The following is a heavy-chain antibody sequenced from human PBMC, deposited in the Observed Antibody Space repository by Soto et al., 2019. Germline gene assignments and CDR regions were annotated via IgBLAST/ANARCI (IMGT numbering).Heavy chain of an antibody. Sequence: GGSLRLSCAASGFTFSSYSMNWVRQAPGKGLEWVSYISSSSSTIYYADSVKGRFTISRDNAKNSLYLQMNSLRDEDTAVYYCAREAYYYGSGSHQEHFDYWGQGTLVTVSS. CDR3: AREAYYYGSGSHQEHFDY. D-gene: IGHD3-10*01. CDR2: ISSSSSTI. J-gene: IGHJ4*02. V-gene: IGHV3-48*02. CDR1: GFTFSSYS.